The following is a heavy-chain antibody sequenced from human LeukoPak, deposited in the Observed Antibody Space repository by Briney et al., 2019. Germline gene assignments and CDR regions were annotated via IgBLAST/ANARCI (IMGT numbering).Heavy chain of an antibody. Sequence: GGSLRLSCAASGFTFTNYNMHWVRQTPGKGLQWVAAILYDGSKKYYADSVKGRFSVCRDNSNYTLYLQMNSLKTEDTAVYSCANFDGDSQAFHIWGQGTMVTVSS. D-gene: IGHD3-9*01. J-gene: IGHJ3*02. CDR3: ANFDGDSQAFHI. CDR2: ILYDGSKK. CDR1: GFTFTNYN. V-gene: IGHV3-30*18.